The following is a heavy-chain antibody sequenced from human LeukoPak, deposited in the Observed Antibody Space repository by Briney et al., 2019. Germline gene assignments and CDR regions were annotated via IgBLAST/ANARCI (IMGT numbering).Heavy chain of an antibody. Sequence: ASVKVSCKASGYTFTGYYMHWVRQAPGQGLEWMGRINPNSGGTNYAQKFQGRVTMTRDTSISTACMELSRLRSDDTAVYYCAREEYYDILTGYDYWGQGTLVTVSS. CDR3: AREEYYDILTGYDY. V-gene: IGHV1-2*06. CDR1: GYTFTGYY. D-gene: IGHD3-9*01. J-gene: IGHJ4*02. CDR2: INPNSGGT.